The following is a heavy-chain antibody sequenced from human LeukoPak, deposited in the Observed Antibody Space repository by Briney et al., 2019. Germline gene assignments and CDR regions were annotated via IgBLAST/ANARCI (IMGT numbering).Heavy chain of an antibody. D-gene: IGHD1-26*01. CDR2: IKQDGSKA. CDR1: GFIFTTYW. V-gene: IGHV3-7*01. Sequence: GGSLRLSCAASGFIFTTYWMSWVRQAPGKGLEWVANIKQDGSKANYVDSVKGRFTISRDNAKNSLYLQMNSLRAEDTAVYYCASRGSSQEAFDIWGQGTMVTVSS. CDR3: ASRGSSQEAFDI. J-gene: IGHJ3*02.